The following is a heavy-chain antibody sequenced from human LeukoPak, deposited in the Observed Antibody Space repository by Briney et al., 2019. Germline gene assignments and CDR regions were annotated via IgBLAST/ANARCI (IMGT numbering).Heavy chain of an antibody. D-gene: IGHD6-6*01. CDR3: AKRGGLSSSSGWYYFDY. V-gene: IGHV3-23*01. J-gene: IGHJ4*02. Sequence: GGSLRLSCAASGFTFSSYAMSWVRQAPGKGLEWVSAISSSGGSTFNADSVKGRFTISRDNSKDTLYLQMNSLRAEDTAVYYCAKRGGLSSSSGWYYFDYWGQGTLVTVSS. CDR1: GFTFSSYA. CDR2: ISSSGGST.